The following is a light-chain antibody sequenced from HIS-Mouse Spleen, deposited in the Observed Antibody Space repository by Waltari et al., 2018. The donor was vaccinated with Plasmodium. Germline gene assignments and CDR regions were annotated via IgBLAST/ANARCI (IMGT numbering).Light chain of an antibody. CDR3: QQSYSTWT. CDR2: AAS. V-gene: IGKV1-39*01. Sequence: DIQMTQSPSSLSASVGDSVPITCRASQGISSYLNWYQQKPGRAPKLLIYAASSLHSGVPSRVSGSGYGADFTRTISSLQPEDCATYYGQQSYSTWTFGQGTKVEIK. J-gene: IGKJ1*01. CDR1: QGISSY.